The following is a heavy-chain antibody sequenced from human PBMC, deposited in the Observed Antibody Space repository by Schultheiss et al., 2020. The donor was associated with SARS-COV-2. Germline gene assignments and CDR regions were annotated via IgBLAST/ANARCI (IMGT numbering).Heavy chain of an antibody. Sequence: GGSLRLSCAASGFTFSSYAMTWVRQAPGKGLEWVSVISGSGSNTYYADSVKGRFTISRDNAKNSLYLQMNSLRAEDTAVYYCARDGSGWYRGWFDPWGQGTLVTVSS. D-gene: IGHD6-19*01. CDR1: GFTFSSYA. V-gene: IGHV3-21*01. J-gene: IGHJ5*02. CDR3: ARDGSGWYRGWFDP. CDR2: ISGSGSNT.